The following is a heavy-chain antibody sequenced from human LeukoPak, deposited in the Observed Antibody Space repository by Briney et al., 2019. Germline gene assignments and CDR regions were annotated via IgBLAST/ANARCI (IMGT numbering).Heavy chain of an antibody. V-gene: IGHV4-59*08. J-gene: IGHJ4*02. CDR3: ARRYCSGGSCYSSLDY. CDR1: GGSISSNY. D-gene: IGHD2-15*01. Sequence: SETLSLTCTVSGGSISSNYWSWIRQPPGKGLEWIGHIHYSGNTYYNPSLKSRVTISVDTSKNQFSLKLSSATAADTAVYYCARRYCSGGSCYSSLDYWGQGSLVTVSS. CDR2: IHYSGNT.